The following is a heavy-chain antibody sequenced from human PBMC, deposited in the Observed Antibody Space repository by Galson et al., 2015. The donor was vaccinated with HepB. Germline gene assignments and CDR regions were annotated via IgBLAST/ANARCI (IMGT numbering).Heavy chain of an antibody. CDR2: IIPIFGTA. D-gene: IGHD3-22*01. V-gene: IGHV1-69*13. CDR3: ARGRYYYDSSGYSLGLFYYYGMDV. CDR1: GGTFSSYA. J-gene: IGHJ6*02. Sequence: SVKVSCKASGGTFSSYAISWVRQAPGQGLEWMGGIIPIFGTANYAQKFQGRVTITADESTSTAYMELSSLRSEDTAVYYCARGRYYYDSSGYSLGLFYYYGMDVWGQGTTVTVPS.